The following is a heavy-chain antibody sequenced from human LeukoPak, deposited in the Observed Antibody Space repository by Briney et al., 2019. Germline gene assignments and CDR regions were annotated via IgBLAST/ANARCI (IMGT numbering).Heavy chain of an antibody. CDR3: AKRGGDDDVIKGYFYYGLDV. V-gene: IGHV3-23*01. CDR1: GFTFGSYS. D-gene: IGHD2-21*02. CDR2: ISGSSDRR. Sequence: GGSLRLSCAASGFTFGSYSMTWVRQAPGKGQEWVSTISGSSDRRYYADSVKGRFTISRDNLKNTVYLQMSSLRAEDTGVYYCAKRGGDDDVIKGYFYYGLDVWGQGTTVTVSS. J-gene: IGHJ6*02.